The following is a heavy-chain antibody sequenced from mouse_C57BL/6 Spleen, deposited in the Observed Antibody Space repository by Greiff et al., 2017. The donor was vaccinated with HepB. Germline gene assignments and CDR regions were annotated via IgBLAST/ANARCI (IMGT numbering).Heavy chain of an antibody. D-gene: IGHD1-1*01. CDR2: IDPSDSYT. CDR1: GYTFTSYW. CDR3: ARYYYGSREGNYFDY. J-gene: IGHJ2*01. V-gene: IGHV1-69*01. Sequence: QVQLKHPGAELVMPGASVKLSCKASGYTFTSYWMHWVKQRPGQGLEWIGEIDPSDSYTNYNQKFKGKSTLTVDKSSSTAYMQLSSLTSEDSAVYYCARYYYGSREGNYFDYWGQGTTLTVSS.